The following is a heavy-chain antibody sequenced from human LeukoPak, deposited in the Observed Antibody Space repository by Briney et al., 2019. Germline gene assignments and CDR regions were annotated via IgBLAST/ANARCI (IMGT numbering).Heavy chain of an antibody. Sequence: GGSLRLSCAASGFTVSSYYMNWVRQAPGKGLEWVVVISYDGSDKYYADSVKGRFTISRDNSENTLYLQMNSLRPEDTAMYYCASGKWLQSYFDYWGQGTLVTVSS. J-gene: IGHJ4*02. CDR3: ASGKWLQSYFDY. CDR1: GFTVSSYY. D-gene: IGHD5-24*01. V-gene: IGHV3-30*03. CDR2: ISYDGSDK.